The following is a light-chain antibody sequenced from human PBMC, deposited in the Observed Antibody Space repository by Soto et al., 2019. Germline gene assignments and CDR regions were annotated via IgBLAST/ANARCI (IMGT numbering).Light chain of an antibody. Sequence: EVVLTQSPGTLSLSPGERATLSCRASQSFSSSNLSWYQHQPGQPPKLIVYSASRTATGIPDRFSGGGAGREFTLTISRLEPEDFALYYCQRYGGSPPVTFGGGTKVDIK. CDR2: SAS. CDR3: QRYGGSPPVT. J-gene: IGKJ4*01. CDR1: QSFSSSN. V-gene: IGKV3-20*01.